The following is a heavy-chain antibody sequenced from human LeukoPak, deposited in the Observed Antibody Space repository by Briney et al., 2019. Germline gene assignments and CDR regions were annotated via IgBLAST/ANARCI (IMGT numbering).Heavy chain of an antibody. CDR2: LYYSGST. J-gene: IGHJ3*02. D-gene: IGHD1-26*01. CDR3: ARWEESDAFDI. Sequence: SETLSLTCTVPGGSISSSSHSWGWIRQPPGKGLEWIGSLYYSGSTYYNPSLKSRVTISVDTSKNQFSLKLSSVTAADTALYYCARWEESDAFDIWGQGTMVTVSS. V-gene: IGHV4-39*01. CDR1: GGSISSSSHS.